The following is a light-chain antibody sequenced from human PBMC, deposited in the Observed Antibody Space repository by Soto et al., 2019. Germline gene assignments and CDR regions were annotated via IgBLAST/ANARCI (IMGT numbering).Light chain of an antibody. V-gene: IGKV3-15*01. J-gene: IGKJ4*01. CDR3: QQYSNWPMLS. CDR2: GAS. CDR1: QSVGSN. Sequence: EIVLTQSPGTLSLSPGERATLSCRPSQSVGSNLAWYQQKPGQTPRVXXYGASTRAIGIPARFSGSGFGTELTLTISSLQSEDFVVYYCQQYSNWPMLSFGGGTKVDIK.